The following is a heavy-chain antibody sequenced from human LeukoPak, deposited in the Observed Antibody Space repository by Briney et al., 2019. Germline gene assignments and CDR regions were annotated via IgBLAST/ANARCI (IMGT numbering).Heavy chain of an antibody. CDR3: ARDTESGSYSY. J-gene: IGHJ4*02. D-gene: IGHD1-26*01. V-gene: IGHV4-59*01. Sequence: PSETLSLTCTVAGGSISSYYWSWLRQPPGKGLEWIGYIYYSGSTNYNPSLKSRVTISVDTSKNQFSLKLSSVTAADTAVYYCARDTESGSYSYWGQGTLVTVSS. CDR1: GGSISSYY. CDR2: IYYSGST.